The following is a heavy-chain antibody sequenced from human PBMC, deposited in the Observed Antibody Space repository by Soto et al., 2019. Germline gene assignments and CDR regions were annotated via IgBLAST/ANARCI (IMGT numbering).Heavy chain of an antibody. J-gene: IGHJ3*02. V-gene: IGHV4-30-4*01. CDR3: ARDHYYDSSGYYHDAFDI. CDR2: IYYSGST. D-gene: IGHD3-22*01. Sequence: SETLSLTCTVSGGSISSGDYYWSWIRQPPGKGLEWIGYIYYSGSTYYNPSLKGRVTISVDTSKNQFSLKLSSVTAADTAVYYCARDHYYDSSGYYHDAFDIWGQGTMVTVSS. CDR1: GGSISSGDYY.